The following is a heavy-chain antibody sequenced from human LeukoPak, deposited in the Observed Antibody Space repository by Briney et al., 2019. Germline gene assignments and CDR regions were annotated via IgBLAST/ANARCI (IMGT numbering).Heavy chain of an antibody. CDR2: ISRGSSYI. V-gene: IGHV3-21*01. CDR3: AKVNGDYSLDY. Sequence: GGSLRLPCAASGFTFSSYSMNWVRQAPGKGLEWVSSISRGSSYIYYAGSVKGRVTTSRDNAKNSLYLQINSLRAEDTAVYYCAKVNGDYSLDYWGQGTLVTVSS. CDR1: GFTFSSYS. D-gene: IGHD4-17*01. J-gene: IGHJ4*02.